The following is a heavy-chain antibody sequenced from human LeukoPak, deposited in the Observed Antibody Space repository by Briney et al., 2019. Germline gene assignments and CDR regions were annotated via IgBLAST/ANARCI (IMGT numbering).Heavy chain of an antibody. V-gene: IGHV3-73*01. J-gene: IGHJ4*02. CDR3: TTYRSVHY. Sequence: GGSLTLSCEASGFTFSGSDIHWVRQASRKGLEWVGRITTKASNYATAYGASVKGRFTISRDYSENTAYLQMNSLKTEDTAVYYCTTYRSVHYWGQGTLVTVSS. CDR1: GFTFSGSD. CDR2: ITTKASNYAT. D-gene: IGHD6-19*01.